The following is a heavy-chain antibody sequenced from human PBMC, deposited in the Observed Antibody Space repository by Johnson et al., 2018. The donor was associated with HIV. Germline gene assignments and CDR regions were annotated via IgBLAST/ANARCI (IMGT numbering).Heavy chain of an antibody. CDR3: AKDVSSSSWFFAFDI. V-gene: IGHV3-9*01. CDR1: GFAFSRFA. D-gene: IGHD6-13*01. Sequence: VESGGGVVQSGRSLRLSCAASGFAFSRFAMHWVRQVPDKGLEWVSGISWNSGSIGYADSVKGRFTISRDNAKNSLYLQMNSLRAEDTALYYCAKDVSSSSWFFAFDIWGQGTMVTVSS. J-gene: IGHJ3*02. CDR2: ISWNSGSI.